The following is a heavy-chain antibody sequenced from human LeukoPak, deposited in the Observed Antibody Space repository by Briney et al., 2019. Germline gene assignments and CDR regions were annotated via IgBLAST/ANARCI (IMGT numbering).Heavy chain of an antibody. J-gene: IGHJ4*02. D-gene: IGHD5-12*01. CDR1: GYSISRGNY. CDR2: IYHTWTT. V-gene: IGHV4-38-2*02. CDR3: AKEGYSGYGASDF. Sequence: SEALSLTGTASGYSISRGNYWGGIRQPPGRGLGGIGTIYHTWTTYYNPSLKSRVTLSVDTSKNQFSLRLSSVTASDTAIYYCAKEGYSGYGASDFWGRGTLVTVSS.